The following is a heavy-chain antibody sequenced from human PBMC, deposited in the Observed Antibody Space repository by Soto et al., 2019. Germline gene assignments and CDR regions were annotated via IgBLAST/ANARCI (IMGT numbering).Heavy chain of an antibody. Sequence: PSETLSLTCTVSGGSISSSSYYWGWIRQPPGKGLEWIGKINHSGSTNYNPSLKSRVTISVDTSKNQFSLKLSSVTAADTAVYYCARRGRYSSGWYEVYYYYYYMDVWGKGTTVTVSS. CDR2: INHSGST. J-gene: IGHJ6*03. CDR1: GGSISSSSYY. CDR3: ARRGRYSSGWYEVYYYYYYMDV. V-gene: IGHV4-39*07. D-gene: IGHD6-19*01.